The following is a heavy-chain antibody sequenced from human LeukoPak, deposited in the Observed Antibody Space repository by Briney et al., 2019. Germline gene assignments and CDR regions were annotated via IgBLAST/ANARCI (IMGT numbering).Heavy chain of an antibody. CDR1: GFTFRSYS. D-gene: IGHD6-13*01. J-gene: IGHJ6*02. CDR2: ISSSNSTI. Sequence: GRSLRLSCAASGFTFRSYSMNWVRQVPGKGLEWISYISSSNSTIYYADSVKGRFTISRDNAKNSLYLQMNSLRAEDTAVYYCARAPGYSSPMDVWGQGTTVTVSS. CDR3: ARAPGYSSPMDV. V-gene: IGHV3-48*04.